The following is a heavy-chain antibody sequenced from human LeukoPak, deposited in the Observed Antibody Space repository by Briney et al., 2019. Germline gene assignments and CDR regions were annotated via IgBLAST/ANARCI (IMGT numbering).Heavy chain of an antibody. V-gene: IGHV3-23*01. CDR3: AKDVAHIVVVPDSDY. CDR1: GFTFSNYA. CDR2: VSGSGGST. J-gene: IGHJ4*02. Sequence: GGSLRLSCAASGFTFSNYAMSWVRQAPGKGLAWVSSVSGSGGSTYYADSVKGRFTISRDNSKNTLYLQMNSLRAEDTAVYYCAKDVAHIVVVPDSDYWGQGTLVTVSS. D-gene: IGHD2-21*02.